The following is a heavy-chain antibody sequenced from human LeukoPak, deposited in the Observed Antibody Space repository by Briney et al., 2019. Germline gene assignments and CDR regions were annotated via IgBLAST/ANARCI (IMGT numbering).Heavy chain of an antibody. Sequence: PGGSLRLSCAVSGFAFSSHAMSWVRQAPGKGLEWVADISGSGDNTYYADSVKGRFTISRDNSKNTLYLQMNSLRAEDTAVYYCAKSSHLAHFDYWGQGTLVTVSS. CDR1: GFAFSSHA. CDR3: AKSSHLAHFDY. J-gene: IGHJ4*02. CDR2: ISGSGDNT. V-gene: IGHV3-23*01.